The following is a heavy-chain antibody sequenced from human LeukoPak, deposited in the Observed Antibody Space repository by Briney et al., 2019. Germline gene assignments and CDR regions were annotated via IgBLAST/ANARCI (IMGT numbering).Heavy chain of an antibody. CDR3: AKDLRAPRQYCSGGSCPNWFDP. CDR1: GFTFSSYA. J-gene: IGHJ5*02. V-gene: IGHV3-23*01. D-gene: IGHD2-15*01. Sequence: GGSLRLSCAASGFTFSSYAMSWVRQAPGKGLEWVSAISGSGGSTYYADSVKGWFTISRDNSKNTLYLQMNSLRAEDTAVYYCAKDLRAPRQYCSGGSCPNWFDPWGQGTLVTVSS. CDR2: ISGSGGST.